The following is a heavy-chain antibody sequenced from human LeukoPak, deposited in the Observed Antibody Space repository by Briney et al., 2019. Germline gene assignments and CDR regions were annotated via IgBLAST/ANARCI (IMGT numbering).Heavy chain of an antibody. CDR3: ARERDEEALGAFDI. Sequence: ASVKVSCKASGYTFTGYYMHWVRQAPGQGLEWIRWINPNSGGTNYAQKFQGRVTMTRDTSISTAYMELSRLRSDDTAVYYCARERDEEALGAFDIWGQGTMVTVSS. D-gene: IGHD7-27*01. CDR2: INPNSGGT. J-gene: IGHJ3*02. CDR1: GYTFTGYY. V-gene: IGHV1-2*02.